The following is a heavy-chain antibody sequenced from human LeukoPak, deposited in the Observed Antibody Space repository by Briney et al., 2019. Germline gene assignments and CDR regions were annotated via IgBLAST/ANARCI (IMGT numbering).Heavy chain of an antibody. J-gene: IGHJ4*02. D-gene: IGHD2-15*01. CDR1: GFTFSSYW. Sequence: GGSLRLSCAASGFTFSSYWMSWVRQAPGKGLEWVANIKQDGSEKYYVDSVKGRFTLSRDNAKNSLYLQMTSLRAEDTAVYYCARDLVGSCLDYWGQGTLVTVSS. V-gene: IGHV3-7*01. CDR2: IKQDGSEK. CDR3: ARDLVGSCLDY.